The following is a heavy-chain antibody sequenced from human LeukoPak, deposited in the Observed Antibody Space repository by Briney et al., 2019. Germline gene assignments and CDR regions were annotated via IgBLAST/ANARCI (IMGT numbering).Heavy chain of an antibody. CDR3: ARWVDATPYYFDY. J-gene: IGHJ4*02. CDR1: GRTFSSYA. Sequence: ASVKVSCKASGRTFSSYAISWVRQAPGQGLEWMGRIIPILGIANYAQKFQGRVTITADKSTSTAYMELSSLRSEDTAVYYCARWVDATPYYFDYWGQGTLVTVSS. V-gene: IGHV1-69*04. CDR2: IIPILGIA. D-gene: IGHD2-15*01.